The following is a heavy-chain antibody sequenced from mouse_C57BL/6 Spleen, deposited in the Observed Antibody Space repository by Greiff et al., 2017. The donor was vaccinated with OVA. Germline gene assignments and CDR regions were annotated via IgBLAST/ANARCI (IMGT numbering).Heavy chain of an antibody. V-gene: IGHV1-82*01. CDR1: GYAFSSSW. D-gene: IGHD1-1*01. CDR3: ARSPLITTVVAHWYFDV. Sequence: VQRVESGPELVKPGASVKISCKASGYAFSSSWMNWVKQRPGKGLEWIGRIYPGDGDTNYNGKFKGKATLTADKSSSTAYMQLSSLTSEDSAVYFCARSPLITTVVAHWYFDVWGTGTTVTVSS. CDR2: IYPGDGDT. J-gene: IGHJ1*03.